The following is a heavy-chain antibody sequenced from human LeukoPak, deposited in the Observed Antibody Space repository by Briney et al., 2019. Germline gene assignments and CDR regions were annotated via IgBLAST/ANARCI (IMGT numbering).Heavy chain of an antibody. D-gene: IGHD4-23*01. CDR2: VYHSGST. CDR1: YY. CDR3: AREANSPTARYWYFDL. Sequence: YYXSWXGQPPGKGLEWIGYVYHSGSTNYNPALKSRVTISLDTSEKEFSLKLSSVTAADTAVYYCAREANSPTARYWYFDLWGRGTLVTVSS. V-gene: IGHV4-59*01. J-gene: IGHJ2*01.